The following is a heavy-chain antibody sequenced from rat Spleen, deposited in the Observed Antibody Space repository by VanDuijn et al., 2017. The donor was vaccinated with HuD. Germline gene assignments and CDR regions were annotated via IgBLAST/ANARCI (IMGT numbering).Heavy chain of an antibody. CDR2: ITNTGGST. Sequence: EVQLVESGGGLVQPGRSLKLSCVASGFTFNNYWMTWIRQAPGKGLEWVASITNTGGSTYYPDSVKGRFTISRDNAKSTLYLQMNSLRSEDTATYYCTREGGGSATGIPTAFDYWGQGVMVTVSS. J-gene: IGHJ2*01. D-gene: IGHD1-9*01. CDR3: TREGGGSATGIPTAFDY. V-gene: IGHV5-31*01. CDR1: GFTFNNYW.